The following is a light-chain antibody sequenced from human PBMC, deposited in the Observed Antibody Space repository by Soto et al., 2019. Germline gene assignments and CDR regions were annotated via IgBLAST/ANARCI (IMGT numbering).Light chain of an antibody. Sequence: QSVLTQPPSASAPPGQRVTISCSGSSSNIGSNPVNWYQHLPGTAPKLLICSNNERPSGVPDRFSGSKSGTSASLAISGLQSEDEDDYYCAAWDDSLNAVVFGGGTKVTV. J-gene: IGLJ2*01. CDR1: SSNIGSNP. CDR2: SNN. V-gene: IGLV1-44*01. CDR3: AAWDDSLNAVV.